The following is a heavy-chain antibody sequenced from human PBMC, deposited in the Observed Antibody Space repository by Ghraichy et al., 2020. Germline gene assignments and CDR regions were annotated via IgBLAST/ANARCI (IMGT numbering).Heavy chain of an antibody. CDR3: VRERGSDTWNDEGGIFDY. J-gene: IGHJ4*02. V-gene: IGHV4-4*07. D-gene: IGHD1-1*01. CDR2: IYNSGST. CDR1: GGSISGYY. Sequence: SETLSLTCTVSGGSISGYYWSWIRQSAGKGLEWIGRIYNSGSTNYNPSPQSRVTMSVDTSKNQFSLKLSSVTAADTAVYYCVRERGSDTWNDEGGIFDYWGQGTLVTVSS.